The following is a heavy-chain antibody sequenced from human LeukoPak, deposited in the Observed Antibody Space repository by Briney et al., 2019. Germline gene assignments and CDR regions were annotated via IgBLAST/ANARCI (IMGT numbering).Heavy chain of an antibody. CDR1: GFNFSSYA. CDR3: AKPRYSGSYRHFDY. V-gene: IGHV3-23*01. D-gene: IGHD1-26*01. CDR2: ISGSGGST. Sequence: GGSLRLSCAASGFNFSSYAMSWVRQDPGKGLEWVSAISGSGGSTYYADSVKGRFTISRDNSKNTLYLQMNSLRAEDTAVYYCAKPRYSGSYRHFDYWGQGTLVTVSS. J-gene: IGHJ4*02.